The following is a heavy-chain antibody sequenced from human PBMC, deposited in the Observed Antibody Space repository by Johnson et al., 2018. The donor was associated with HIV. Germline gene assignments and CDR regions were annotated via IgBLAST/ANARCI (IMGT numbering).Heavy chain of an antibody. CDR3: ARDSRDFWSGFGAFDI. Sequence: QVKLVESGGGVVQPGRSLRLSCAASGFTFSSYAMHWVRQAPCKGLEWVAVISYDGSNKYYADSVKGRFTISRDNSKNTLYLQMNSLRAEDTAVYYCARDSRDFWSGFGAFDIWGQGTMVTVSS. V-gene: IGHV3-30*04. D-gene: IGHD3-3*01. CDR2: ISYDGSNK. J-gene: IGHJ3*02. CDR1: GFTFSSYA.